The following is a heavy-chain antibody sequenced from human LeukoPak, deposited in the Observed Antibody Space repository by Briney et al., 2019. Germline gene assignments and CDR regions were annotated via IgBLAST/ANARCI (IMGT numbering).Heavy chain of an antibody. CDR2: ISGSGDTT. V-gene: IGHV3-23*01. J-gene: IGHJ4*02. CDR1: GFTFSSCV. CDR3: ARGTAVAGTTPFDY. D-gene: IGHD6-13*01. Sequence: GGSLRLSCAASGFTFSSCVMSWVRQAPGKGLEWVSAISGSGDTTYYAESVRGRFTISRDISKNTLYLQMNSLRAEDTAVYYCARGTAVAGTTPFDYWGQGTLVTVSS.